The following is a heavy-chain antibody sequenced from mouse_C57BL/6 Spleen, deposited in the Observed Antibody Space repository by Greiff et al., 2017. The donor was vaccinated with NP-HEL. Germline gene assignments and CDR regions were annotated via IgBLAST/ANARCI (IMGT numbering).Heavy chain of an antibody. CDR2: IDPENGDT. D-gene: IGHD1-3*01. Sequence: EVQLQQSGAELVRPGASVKLSCTASGFNIKDDYMHWVKQRPEQGLEWIGWIDPENGDTEYASKFQGKATITADTSSNTAYLQLSSLTSEDTAVYYCTTGGAPGYWGQGTTLTVSS. V-gene: IGHV14-4*01. CDR1: GFNIKDDY. CDR3: TTGGAPGY. J-gene: IGHJ2*01.